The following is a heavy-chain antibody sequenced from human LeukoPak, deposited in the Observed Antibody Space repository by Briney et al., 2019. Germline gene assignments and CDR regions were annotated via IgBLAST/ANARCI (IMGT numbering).Heavy chain of an antibody. CDR3: ARARYTSGWETLDY. CDR2: ISSSGSIK. V-gene: IGHV3-48*03. J-gene: IGHJ4*02. D-gene: IGHD6-19*01. CDR1: GFAFNSYE. Sequence: PGGSLRLSCIASGFAFNSYEMNWVRQAPGKGLEWVSYISSSGSIKHYADSVKGRFTISRDNAKNSLCLQMNSLRAEDTAVYYCARARYTSGWETLDYWGQGTLVTVSS.